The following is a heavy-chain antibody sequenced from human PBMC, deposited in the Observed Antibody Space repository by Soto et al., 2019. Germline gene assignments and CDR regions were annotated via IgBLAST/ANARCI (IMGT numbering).Heavy chain of an antibody. V-gene: IGHV4-34*01. CDR2: INHSGST. CDR3: ARERAVTIFGVVTRHDAYDY. Sequence: QVQLQQWGAGLLKPSETLSLTCAVYGGSFSGYYWSWIRQPPGKGLEWIGEINHSGSTNYNPSLNSLVTISVDTSKYQFSLKLSSVTAAGTAVYYCARERAVTIFGVVTRHDAYDYWGQGTLVTVSS. CDR1: GGSFSGYY. J-gene: IGHJ4*02. D-gene: IGHD3-3*01.